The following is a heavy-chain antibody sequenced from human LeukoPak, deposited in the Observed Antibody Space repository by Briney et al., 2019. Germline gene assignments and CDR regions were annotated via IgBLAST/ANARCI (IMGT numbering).Heavy chain of an antibody. V-gene: IGHV1-69*05. CDR1: GGTFSSYA. CDR3: ARDAAYAGGYYYYYMDV. Sequence: SVTVSCKASGGTFSSYATSWVRQAPGQGLEWMGGIIPIFGTANYAQKFQGRVTITTDESTSTAYMEPSSLRSEDTAVYYCARDAAYAGGYYYYYMDVWGKGTTVTVSS. CDR2: IIPIFGTA. D-gene: IGHD2-15*01. J-gene: IGHJ6*03.